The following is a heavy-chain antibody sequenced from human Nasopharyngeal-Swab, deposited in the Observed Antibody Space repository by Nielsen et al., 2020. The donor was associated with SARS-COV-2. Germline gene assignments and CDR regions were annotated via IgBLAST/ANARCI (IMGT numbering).Heavy chain of an antibody. D-gene: IGHD6-13*01. V-gene: IGHV3-11*04. CDR3: ARVAARYYFDY. CDR2: ISSRSSTI. J-gene: IGHJ4*02. CDR1: GFTFSDYY. Sequence: GGSLRLSCAASGFTFSDYYMSWIRQAPGKGLEWVSYISSRSSTIYYADSVKGRFTISRDNAKNSLYLQMNSLRAEDTAVYYCARVAARYYFDYWGQGTLVTVSS.